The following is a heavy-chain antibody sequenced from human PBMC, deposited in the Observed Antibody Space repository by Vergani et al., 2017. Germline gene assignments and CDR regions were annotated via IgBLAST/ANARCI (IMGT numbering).Heavy chain of an antibody. D-gene: IGHD3-22*01. Sequence: EVQLVQSGAEVKKPGESLKLSCKGSGYSFTSYWIGWVRQMPGKGLEWMGIIYPGDSDTRYSPSFQGQVTISADKSISTAYLQWSSLKASDTAMYYCARGKAKYFYDSSGYYGFDYWGQGTLVTVSS. V-gene: IGHV5-51*01. CDR2: IYPGDSDT. CDR1: GYSFTSYW. J-gene: IGHJ4*02. CDR3: ARGKAKYFYDSSGYYGFDY.